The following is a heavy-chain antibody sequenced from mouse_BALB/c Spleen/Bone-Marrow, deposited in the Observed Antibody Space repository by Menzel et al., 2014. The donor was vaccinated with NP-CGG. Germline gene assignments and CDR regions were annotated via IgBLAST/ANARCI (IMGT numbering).Heavy chain of an antibody. D-gene: IGHD1-3*01. J-gene: IGHJ1*01. V-gene: IGHV4-1*02. Sequence: EVQVVESGGGLVQPGGSLKLSCAASGFDFSRCWMSWVRQAPGKGLEWIGEINPDSSTINYTPSLKGKFIISRDNAKNTLYLQMSKVRSEDTALYYRAREWDWYFDVWGAGTTVTVSS. CDR3: AREWDWYFDV. CDR1: GFDFSRCW. CDR2: INPDSSTI.